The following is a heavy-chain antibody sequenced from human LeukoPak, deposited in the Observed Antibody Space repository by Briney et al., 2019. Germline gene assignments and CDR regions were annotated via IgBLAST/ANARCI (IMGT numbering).Heavy chain of an antibody. J-gene: IGHJ1*01. CDR3: KICSGGSSPGAEYFQH. V-gene: IGHV3-38-3*01. CDR1: VTTGSSNE. Sequence: ASLRLSCAAAVTTGSSNEMSLVRPAPGEGLESFSSISSGSTYYADSRKGRFTISRDNSKNTLYLQINNLRAEDTDAYYCKICSGGSSPGAEYFQHWGQGTLVTVSS. CDR2: ISSGST. D-gene: IGHD2-15*01.